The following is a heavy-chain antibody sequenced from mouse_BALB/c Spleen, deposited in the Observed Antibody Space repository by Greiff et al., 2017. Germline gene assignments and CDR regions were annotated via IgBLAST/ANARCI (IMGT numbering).Heavy chain of an antibody. CDR1: GFAFSSYD. V-gene: IGHV5-12-1*01. CDR2: ISSGGGST. Sequence: DVKLVESGGGLVKPGGSLKLSCAASGFAFSSYDMSWVRQTPEKRLEWVAYISSGGGSTYYPDTVKGRFTISRDNAKNTLYLQMSSLKSEDTAMYYCARRGTLQVFDYWGQGTTLTVSS. J-gene: IGHJ2*01. CDR3: ARRGTLQVFDY. D-gene: IGHD1-2*01.